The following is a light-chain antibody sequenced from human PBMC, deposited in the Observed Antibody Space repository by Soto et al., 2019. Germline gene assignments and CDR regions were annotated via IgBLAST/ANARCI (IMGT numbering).Light chain of an antibody. CDR2: GAS. CDR3: QHYNNWPFT. Sequence: MTQSPSTLSVSPGERATLSCRASQSVSSNLAWYQQKPGQPPSLRIYGASARATGIPARFSGSGSGTEFPLTISNLQSEDFAVYYCQHYNNWPFTVGQGTKVDIK. V-gene: IGKV3-15*01. CDR1: QSVSSN. J-gene: IGKJ2*01.